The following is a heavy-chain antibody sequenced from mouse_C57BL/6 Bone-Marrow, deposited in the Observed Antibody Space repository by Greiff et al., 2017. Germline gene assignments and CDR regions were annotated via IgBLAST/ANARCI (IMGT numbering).Heavy chain of an antibody. V-gene: IGHV5-12*01. CDR1: GFTFSDYY. Sequence: DVMLVESGGGLVQPGGSLKLSCAASGFTFSDYYMYWVRQTPEKRLEWVAYISNGGGSTYYPDTVKGRFTISRDNAKNTLYLQMSRLKSEDTAMYYCARHRYFDVWGTGTTVTVSS. J-gene: IGHJ1*03. CDR3: ARHRYFDV. CDR2: ISNGGGST.